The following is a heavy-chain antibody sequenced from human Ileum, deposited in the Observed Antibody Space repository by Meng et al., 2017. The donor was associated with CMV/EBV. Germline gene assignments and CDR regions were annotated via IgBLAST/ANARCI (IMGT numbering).Heavy chain of an antibody. Sequence: QVQVVESGAKVTRPGTSVTVTRKASGYTCTGYCIFWLRQATGQGLAWMRWIDPNTGGKKQIQKLQGRITMAGDTSISTAYMELSGLRFDDTAVYSCARRERISSGLEYCGQGTLVTVSS. D-gene: IGHD6-6*01. J-gene: IGHJ4*02. CDR1: GYTCTGYC. CDR2: IDPNTGGK. V-gene: IGHV1-2*02. CDR3: ARRERISSGLEY.